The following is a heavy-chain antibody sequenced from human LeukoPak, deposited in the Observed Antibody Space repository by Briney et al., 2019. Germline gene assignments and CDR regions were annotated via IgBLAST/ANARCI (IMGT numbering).Heavy chain of an antibody. V-gene: IGHV3-33*08. J-gene: IGHJ4*02. D-gene: IGHD3-22*01. Sequence: GGSLRLSCAASGFTFSTYAMSWVRQAPGKGLEWVAVIWYDGSNKYYADSVKGRFTISRDNSKNTLYLQMNSLRAEDTAVYYCARDLPDGSYDSSGPDYWGQGTLVTVSS. CDR2: IWYDGSNK. CDR1: GFTFSTYA. CDR3: ARDLPDGSYDSSGPDY.